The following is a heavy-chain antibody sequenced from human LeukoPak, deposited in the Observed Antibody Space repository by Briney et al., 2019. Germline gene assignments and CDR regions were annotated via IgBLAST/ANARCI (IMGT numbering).Heavy chain of an antibody. Sequence: GGSLRLSCAASGFTFSSYSMNWVRQAPGKGLEWVSSISSSSSYIYYADSVKGRFTISRDNAKNSLFLQMNSPRAEDTAVYYCASVACSAVTCFGFLFFDYWGQGTLVTVSS. D-gene: IGHD2-15*01. CDR1: GFTFSSYS. CDR3: ASVACSAVTCFGFLFFDY. CDR2: ISSSSSYI. J-gene: IGHJ4*02. V-gene: IGHV3-21*01.